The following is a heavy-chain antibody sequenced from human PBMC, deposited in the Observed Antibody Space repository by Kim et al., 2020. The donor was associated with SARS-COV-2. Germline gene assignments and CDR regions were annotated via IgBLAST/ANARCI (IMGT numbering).Heavy chain of an antibody. D-gene: IGHD3-22*01. J-gene: IGHJ3*02. Sequence: LRLSCAASGFTFSSYAMHWVRQAPGKGLEWVAVISYDGSNKYYADSVKGRFTISRDNSKNTLYLQMNSLRAEDTAVYYCARDWYYDSSGYHDAFDIWGQG. CDR1: GFTFSSYA. CDR2: ISYDGSNK. V-gene: IGHV3-30*04. CDR3: ARDWYYDSSGYHDAFDI.